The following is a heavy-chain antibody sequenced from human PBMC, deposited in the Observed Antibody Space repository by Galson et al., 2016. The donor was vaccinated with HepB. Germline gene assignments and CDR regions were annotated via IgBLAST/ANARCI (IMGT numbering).Heavy chain of an antibody. CDR3: ARGGRYTYHS. J-gene: IGHJ5*02. CDR2: RDCRTDKT. CDR1: GYSFSSQG. D-gene: IGHD3-16*01. Sequence: SVKVSCKASGYSFSSQGISWVRQAPGQGLEWMGGRDCRTDKTNYAQKFQGRFTMTTDTSTRTAYIELRSLRSDDAAVYYCARGGRYTYHSWGQGTLVTVSS. V-gene: IGHV1-18*01.